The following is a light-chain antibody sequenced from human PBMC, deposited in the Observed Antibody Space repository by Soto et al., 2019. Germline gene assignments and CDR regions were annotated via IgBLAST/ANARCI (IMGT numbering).Light chain of an antibody. CDR3: QQYNNWPPIT. V-gene: IGKV3-15*01. CDR1: QTIKNL. J-gene: IGKJ5*01. CDR2: YAS. Sequence: TQSPSTLSVSPGEGVTLSCGASQTIKNLLAWYQQMPGQSPRLLLYYASTRATGVPARFSGSGSGTEFTLAISSLQSEDFAVYYCQQYNNWPPITFGQGTRLEIK.